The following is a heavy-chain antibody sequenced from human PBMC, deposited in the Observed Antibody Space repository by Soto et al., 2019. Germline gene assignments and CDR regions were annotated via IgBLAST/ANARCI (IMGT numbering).Heavy chain of an antibody. CDR3: ARQVWSLRNYYYYYMDV. J-gene: IGHJ6*03. Sequence: SETLSLTCTVSGGSISSYYWSWIRQSPGKGLEWIGYIYYSGSTNYNPSLKSRVTISVDTSRNQFSLKLSSVTAADTAVYYCARQVWSLRNYYYYYMDVWGKGTTVTVSS. D-gene: IGHD3-16*01. CDR2: IYYSGST. V-gene: IGHV4-59*08. CDR1: GGSISSYY.